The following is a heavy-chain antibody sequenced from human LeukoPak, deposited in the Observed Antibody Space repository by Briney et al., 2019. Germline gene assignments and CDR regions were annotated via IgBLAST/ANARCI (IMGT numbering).Heavy chain of an antibody. J-gene: IGHJ5*02. CDR1: GYTFTSYY. D-gene: IGHD3-16*02. Sequence: ASVKVSCKASGYTFTSYYMHWVRQAPGQGLEWMGIINPNSGGTNYAQKFQGRVTMTRDTSISTAYMELSRLRSDDTAVYYCARVRLSNNWFDPWGQGTLVTVSS. V-gene: IGHV1-2*02. CDR2: INPNSGGT. CDR3: ARVRLSNNWFDP.